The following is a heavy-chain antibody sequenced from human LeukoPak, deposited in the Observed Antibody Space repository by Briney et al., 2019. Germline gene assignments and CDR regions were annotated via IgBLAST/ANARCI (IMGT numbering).Heavy chain of an antibody. CDR3: ARPGIAAPGAFDI. D-gene: IGHD6-25*01. J-gene: IGHJ3*02. V-gene: IGHV3-30*03. CDR1: GFSFSSYG. Sequence: GGSLRLSCGASGFSFSSYGLHWVRQAPGKGLEWVAVISYDGSNTYYADSVRGRFTISRDNSKNTLYLQMNSLRAEDTAVYYCARPGIAAPGAFDIWGQGTMVTVSS. CDR2: ISYDGSNT.